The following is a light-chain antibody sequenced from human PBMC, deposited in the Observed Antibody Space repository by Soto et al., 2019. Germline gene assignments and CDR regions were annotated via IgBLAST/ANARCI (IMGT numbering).Light chain of an antibody. CDR2: DVS. Sequence: QSALTQPRSVSGSPGQSITISCTGTGSDVGGYNYVSWYRQHPGKAPKLMIYDVSKRPSGVPDRFSGSKSGNTASLTISGLQAEDEADYYCCSYAGSYTHYVFGTGTQLTVL. CDR3: CSYAGSYTHYV. V-gene: IGLV2-11*01. CDR1: GSDVGGYNY. J-gene: IGLJ1*01.